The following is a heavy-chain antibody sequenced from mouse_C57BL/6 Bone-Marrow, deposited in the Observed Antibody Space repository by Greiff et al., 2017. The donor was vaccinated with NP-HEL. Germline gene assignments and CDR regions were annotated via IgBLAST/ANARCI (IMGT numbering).Heavy chain of an antibody. CDR3: ARRGPITTVVAHWYFDV. CDR2: IDPSDSYT. CDR1: GYTFTSYW. D-gene: IGHD1-1*01. V-gene: IGHV1-69*01. Sequence: VKLQQPGAELVMPGASVKLSCKASGYTFTSYWMHWVKQRPGQGLEWIGEIDPSDSYTNYNQKFKGKSTLTVDKSSSTAYMQLSSLTSEDSAVYYCARRGPITTVVAHWYFDVWGTGTTVTVSS. J-gene: IGHJ1*03.